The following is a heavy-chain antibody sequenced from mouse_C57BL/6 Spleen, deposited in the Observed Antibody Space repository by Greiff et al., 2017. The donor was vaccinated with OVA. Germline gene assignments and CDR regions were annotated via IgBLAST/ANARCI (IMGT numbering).Heavy chain of an antibody. V-gene: IGHV1-69*01. CDR3: ARPEGGYWYFDV. J-gene: IGHJ1*03. Sequence: QVQLKQPGAELVMPGASVKLSCKASGYTFTSYWMHWVKQRPGQGLEWIGEIDPSDSYTNYNQKFKGKSTLTVDKSSSTAYMQLSSLTSEDSAVYYCARPEGGYWYFDVWGTGTTVTVSS. CDR2: IDPSDSYT. CDR1: GYTFTSYW.